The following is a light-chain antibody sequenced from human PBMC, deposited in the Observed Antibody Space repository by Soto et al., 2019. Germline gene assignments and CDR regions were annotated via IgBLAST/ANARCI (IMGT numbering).Light chain of an antibody. CDR1: QAIGTD. J-gene: IGKJ1*01. V-gene: IGKV1-17*01. CDR2: AAS. CDR3: LQYNSYPRT. Sequence: IQMTQTTSSLPASLGDRVILTYRASQAIGTDLGWYQQKPRKAPKRLIYAASSLQSGAPPRFSGSGSWTDFTLTIRSLQSEDFATYFCLQYNSYPRTFGQGTKVDI.